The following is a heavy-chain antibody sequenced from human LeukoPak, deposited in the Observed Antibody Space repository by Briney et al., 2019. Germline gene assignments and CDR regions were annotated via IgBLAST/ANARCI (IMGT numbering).Heavy chain of an antibody. J-gene: IGHJ6*03. CDR1: GFTFSSYW. V-gene: IGHV3-7*01. Sequence: GGSLRLSCAASGFTFSSYWMSWVRQAPGKGLEWVANIKQDGSEKYYVDSVKGRFTISRDNAKNSLYLQMNSLRAEDTAVYYCARSERSGAAGYYYYYMDVWGKGTTVTVSS. CDR2: IKQDGSEK. CDR3: ARSERSGAAGYYYYYMDV. D-gene: IGHD6-19*01.